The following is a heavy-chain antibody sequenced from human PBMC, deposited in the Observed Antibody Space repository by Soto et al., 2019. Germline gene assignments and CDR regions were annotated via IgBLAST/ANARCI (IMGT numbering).Heavy chain of an antibody. CDR1: GFTFRIYG. V-gene: IGHV3-30*18. Sequence: GGSLRLSCAASGFTFRIYGMHWVRQAPGKGLEWVALMSFDGSNKYYADSVRGRFTISSDNSKSTLYLQMDILRPEDMAVYYCAKEFGWELQLSHPYYNSGMDVWGQGTTVTVSS. CDR3: AKEFGWELQLSHPYYNSGMDV. CDR2: MSFDGSNK. D-gene: IGHD1-1*01. J-gene: IGHJ6*02.